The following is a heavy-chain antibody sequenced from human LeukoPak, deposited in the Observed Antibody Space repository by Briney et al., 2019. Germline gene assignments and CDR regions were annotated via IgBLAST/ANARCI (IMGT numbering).Heavy chain of an antibody. CDR3: AKDSYYDSGSLDY. CDR2: MSYDGSNK. V-gene: IGHV3-30*18. CDR1: GFTFSSYG. J-gene: IGHJ4*02. D-gene: IGHD3-10*01. Sequence: PGGSLRLSCAASGFTFSSYGMHWVRQAPGKGLEWAAAMSYDGSNKHYVDSVKGRFTISRDNSKNTLYLQMNSLRGEDTAVYYCAKDSYYDSGSLDYWGQGTLVTVSS.